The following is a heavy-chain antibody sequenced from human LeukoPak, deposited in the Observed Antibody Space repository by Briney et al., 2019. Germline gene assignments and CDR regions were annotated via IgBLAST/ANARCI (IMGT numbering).Heavy chain of an antibody. D-gene: IGHD2/OR15-2a*01. CDR2: IKQDGSGK. CDR3: ARSEGEYHITYRFDY. J-gene: IGHJ4*02. Sequence: GGSLRLSCAASGFTFSSYWMSWVRQAPGKGLEGVADIKQDGSGKIYVDSVKGRFTISRDNPKNSLYRQLHSPNATDTDVYYCARSEGEYHITYRFDYRGQEILVTVSS. V-gene: IGHV3-7*01. CDR1: GFTFSSYW.